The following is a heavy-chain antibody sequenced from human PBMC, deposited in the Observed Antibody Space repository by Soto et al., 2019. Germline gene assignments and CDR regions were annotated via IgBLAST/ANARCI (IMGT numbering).Heavy chain of an antibody. V-gene: IGHV1-69*13. J-gene: IGHJ6*02. CDR2: IIPIFGTA. CDR3: ARLRGPDYYYGMDV. D-gene: IGHD5-12*01. CDR1: GGTFSSYA. Sequence: ASVKVSCKASGGTFSSYAINWVRQAPGQGLEWMGGIIPIFGTANYAQKFQGRVTITADESTSTAYMELSSLRSEDTAVYHCARLRGPDYYYGMDVWGQGTTVTVSS.